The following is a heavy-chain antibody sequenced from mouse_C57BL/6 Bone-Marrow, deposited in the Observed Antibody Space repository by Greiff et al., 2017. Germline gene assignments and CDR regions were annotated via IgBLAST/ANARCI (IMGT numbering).Heavy chain of an antibody. J-gene: IGHJ1*03. CDR1: GYSITSGYY. CDR2: IRYDGSN. CDR3: AREYYGSDWDFDV. V-gene: IGHV3-6*01. Sequence: EVQLVESGPGLVKPSQSLSLTCSVTGYSITSGYYWNWIRQFPGNKLEWMGYIRYDGSNNYNPSLKNRISITRDTSKNQFFLKLNSVTTEDTATYYCAREYYGSDWDFDVWGTGTTVTVSS. D-gene: IGHD1-1*01.